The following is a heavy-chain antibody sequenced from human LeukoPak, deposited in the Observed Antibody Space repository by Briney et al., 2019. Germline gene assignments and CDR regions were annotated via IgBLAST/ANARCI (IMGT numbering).Heavy chain of an antibody. CDR2: INNDGRST. V-gene: IGHV3-74*01. Sequence: GGSLRLSCTVSGFRDFTYSCYEMNWVRQAPGKGLVWVSRINNDGRSTSYEGSVKGRVTISRDNAKNTLYLQMNSLRAEDTAVYYFARGKGYCTGGTCRLDYWGQGALVTVSS. CDR1: GFRDFTYSCYE. D-gene: IGHD2-15*01. CDR3: ARGKGYCTGGTCRLDY. J-gene: IGHJ4*02.